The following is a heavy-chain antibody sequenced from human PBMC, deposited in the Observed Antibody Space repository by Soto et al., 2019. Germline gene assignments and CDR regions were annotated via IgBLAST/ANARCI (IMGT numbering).Heavy chain of an antibody. J-gene: IGHJ4*02. Sequence: QVQLQESGPGRLKPSETLSLTCRVSGASIAGSSYWSWIRQPAGKGLEWIGRFSRSGTTNSSPSLRSRFTMSADVSKIHFSPMLTSVTAADTALYYCARGMTPPGAPAWYYFDSWGQGTLVTVSS. D-gene: IGHD2-8*02. V-gene: IGHV4-4*07. CDR1: GASIAGSSY. CDR2: FSRSGTT. CDR3: ARGMTPPGAPAWYYFDS.